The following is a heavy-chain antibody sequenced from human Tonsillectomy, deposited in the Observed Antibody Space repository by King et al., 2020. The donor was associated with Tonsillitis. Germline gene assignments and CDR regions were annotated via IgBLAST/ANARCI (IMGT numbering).Heavy chain of an antibody. CDR1: GGSISRGDDF. Sequence: QLQESGPGLVKPSQTLSLTCTVSGGSISRGDDFWSWIRQHPGKGLEWSAYISYTGSTYYKPSLKSRVTISVDTSKNQLSLRLTSGSAADTAVYYCAGSGATFDSWGQGTLVTVSS. V-gene: IGHV4-31*03. CDR2: ISYTGST. D-gene: IGHD2-15*01. CDR3: AGSGATFDS. J-gene: IGHJ4*02.